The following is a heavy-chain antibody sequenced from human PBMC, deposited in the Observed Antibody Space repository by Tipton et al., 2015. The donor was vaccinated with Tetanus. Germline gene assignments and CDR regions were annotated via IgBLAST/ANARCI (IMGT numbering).Heavy chain of an antibody. CDR1: GDSVSGYY. CDR3: ARGGGNTMFRGGEFVHSYYYQGMDV. D-gene: IGHD3-10*01. Sequence: GLVKPSETLSLTCTVSGDSVSGYYWSWIRQPPGKGLEWIGYVYYTGSTNHNPSLKSRVTISMDRSKNQSSLQLTSVTAADTAVYYCARGGGNTMFRGGEFVHSYYYQGMDVWGQGTTVTVSS. CDR2: VYYTGST. J-gene: IGHJ6*02. V-gene: IGHV4-59*02.